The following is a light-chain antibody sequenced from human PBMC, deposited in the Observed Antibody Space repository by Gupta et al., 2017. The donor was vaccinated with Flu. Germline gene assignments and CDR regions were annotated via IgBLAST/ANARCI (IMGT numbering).Light chain of an antibody. CDR3: QESYSSHQT. V-gene: IGKV1-39*01. Sequence: DIQMTQSPSSLSAAVGDTVTITCLVSQTISTYLNWYHQKPGKAPKLLIYAASSLQSGGPSRFRGSGSGTDFTLSISRLEPEDFGTYYCQESYSSHQTFGGGTKVEIE. J-gene: IGKJ4*01. CDR2: AAS. CDR1: QTISTY.